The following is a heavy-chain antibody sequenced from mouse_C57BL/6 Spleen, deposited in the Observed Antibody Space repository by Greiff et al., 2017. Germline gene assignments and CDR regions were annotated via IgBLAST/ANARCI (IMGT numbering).Heavy chain of an antibody. J-gene: IGHJ2*01. CDR1: GYTFTSYW. CDR2: IDPSDSYT. V-gene: IGHV1-50*01. D-gene: IGHD1-1*01. CDR3: ARSSTTVVADD. Sequence: QVQLQQPGAELVKPGASVKLSCKASGYTFTSYWMQWVKQRPGQGLEWIGEIDPSDSYTNYNQKFKGKATLTVDTSSSTAYMQLSSLTSEDSAVYYCARSSTTVVADDWGQGTTLTVSS.